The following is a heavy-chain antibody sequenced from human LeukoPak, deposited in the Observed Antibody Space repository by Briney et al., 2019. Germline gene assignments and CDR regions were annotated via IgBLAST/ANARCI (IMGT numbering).Heavy chain of an antibody. CDR3: ARVGEAYCGGDCYSGLLDY. CDR2: ISSSGSTI. Sequence: PGGSLRLSCAASGFTISSYEMNWVRQAPGKGLEWVSYISSSGSTIYYADSVKGRFTISRDNAKNSLYLQMNSLRAEDTAVYYCARVGEAYCGGDCYSGLLDYWGQGTLVTVSS. D-gene: IGHD2-21*02. CDR1: GFTISSYE. V-gene: IGHV3-48*03. J-gene: IGHJ4*02.